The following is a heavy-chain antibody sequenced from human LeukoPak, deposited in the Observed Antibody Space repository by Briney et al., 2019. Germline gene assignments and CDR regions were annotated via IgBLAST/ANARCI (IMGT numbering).Heavy chain of an antibody. J-gene: IGHJ4*02. CDR1: GFTFSDYY. V-gene: IGHV3-11*01. Sequence: GGSLRLSCAASGFTFSDYYMSWIRQAPGKGLEWVSYISSSGSTIYYADSVKGRFTISRDNAKNSLYLQMNSLRAEDTAGYYCARDSGPAMALPFDYWGQGTLVTVSS. D-gene: IGHD5-18*01. CDR3: ARDSGPAMALPFDY. CDR2: ISSSGSTI.